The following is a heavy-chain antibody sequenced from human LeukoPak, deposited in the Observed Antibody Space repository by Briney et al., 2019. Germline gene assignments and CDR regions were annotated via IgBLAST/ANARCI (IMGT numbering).Heavy chain of an antibody. Sequence: PGGSLRLSCAASGFSFGSYDMNWVRQAPGKGLEWVSSITTSSSYIYYADSVEGRFTVSRDNAKNSLYLQMNSLRAEDTAVYYCASHIVVVTAIRYYAMDVWGQGTTVTVSS. CDR1: GFSFGSYD. D-gene: IGHD2-2*01. CDR2: ITTSSSYI. CDR3: ASHIVVVTAIRYYAMDV. V-gene: IGHV3-21*01. J-gene: IGHJ6*02.